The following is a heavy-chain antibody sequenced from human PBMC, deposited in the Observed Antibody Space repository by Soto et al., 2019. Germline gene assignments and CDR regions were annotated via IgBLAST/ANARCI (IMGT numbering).Heavy chain of an antibody. CDR3: ARVLDYDYVWGSYPLNWFDP. CDR1: GFTFSSYI. J-gene: IGHJ5*02. D-gene: IGHD3-16*02. CDR2: ISSSSSYI. Sequence: RLSCAASGFTFSSYIMNWVRQAPGKGLEWVSSISSSSSYIYYADSVKGRFTISRDNAKNSLYLQMNSLRAEDTAVYYCARVLDYDYVWGSYPLNWFDPWGQGTLVTVSS. V-gene: IGHV3-21*01.